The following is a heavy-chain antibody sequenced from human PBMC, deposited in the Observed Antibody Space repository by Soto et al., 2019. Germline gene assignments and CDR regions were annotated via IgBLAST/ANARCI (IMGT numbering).Heavy chain of an antibody. Sequence: QVQLQQWGAGLLKPSETLSLTGAVYGGSFSGYYWSWIRQPPGKGLEWIGEINHSGSTNYNPSLKSRVTISVDTSKNQFSLKPSSVTAADTAVYYCAKAYHQTYFDYWGQGTLVTVSS. V-gene: IGHV4-34*01. CDR2: INHSGST. CDR1: GGSFSGYY. D-gene: IGHD2-21*01. CDR3: AKAYHQTYFDY. J-gene: IGHJ4*02.